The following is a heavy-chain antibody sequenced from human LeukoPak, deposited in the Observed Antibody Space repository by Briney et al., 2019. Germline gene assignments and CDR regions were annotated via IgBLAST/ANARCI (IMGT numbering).Heavy chain of an antibody. CDR1: GFTFSSYA. CDR2: ISYDGSNK. J-gene: IGHJ6*02. V-gene: IGHV3-30-3*01. CDR3: ARDPEWAAAGTGYYYYGMDV. D-gene: IGHD6-13*01. Sequence: PGRSLRLSCAASGFTFSSYAMHWVRQAPGKGLEWVAGISYDGSNKYYADSVKGRFTISRDNSKNTLYLQMNSLRAEDTAVYYCARDPEWAAAGTGYYYYGMDVWGQGTTVTVSS.